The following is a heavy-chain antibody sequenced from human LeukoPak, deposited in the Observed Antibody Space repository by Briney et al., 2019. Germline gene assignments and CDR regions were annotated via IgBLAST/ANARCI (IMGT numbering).Heavy chain of an antibody. V-gene: IGHV5-51*01. Sequence: GESLKISCKGSGYSFTSYWIGWVRQMPGKGLEWMGIIYPGDSDTRYSPSFQGQVTISADKSISTAYLQWSSLKASDTAMYYCARSSQEYDILTGYYGNYFDYWGQGALVTVSS. CDR3: ARSSQEYDILTGYYGNYFDY. CDR2: IYPGDSDT. D-gene: IGHD3-9*01. J-gene: IGHJ4*02. CDR1: GYSFTSYW.